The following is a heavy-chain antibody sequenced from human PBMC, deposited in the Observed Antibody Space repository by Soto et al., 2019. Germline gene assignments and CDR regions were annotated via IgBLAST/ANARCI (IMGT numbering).Heavy chain of an antibody. D-gene: IGHD3-16*01. Sequence: HPGGSLRLSCEASGFTLSNYHLNWVRQAPGKGLDWVAYIDKSGRTIYYADSVKGRFTISRDNAKNSLYLQMNSLRDEDTALYYYTRDNNYGFGMDVWGQGTTVTVSS. V-gene: IGHV3-48*02. CDR2: IDKSGRTI. CDR3: TRDNNYGFGMDV. J-gene: IGHJ6*01. CDR1: GFTLSNYH.